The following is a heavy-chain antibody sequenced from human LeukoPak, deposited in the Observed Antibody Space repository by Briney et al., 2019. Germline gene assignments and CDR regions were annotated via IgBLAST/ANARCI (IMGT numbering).Heavy chain of an antibody. CDR1: GFTFSSYG. D-gene: IGHD1-1*01. Sequence: GGSLRLSCAASGFTFSSYGMHWVRQAPGKGLEWVAFIRCERSKKYYADSVKGRFTISRDNAKSSLYLQMNSPRAEDTDVYYSARERTIHEDYFDYWGQGTLVTVSS. CDR2: IRCERSKK. J-gene: IGHJ4*02. V-gene: IGHV3-30*02. CDR3: ARERTIHEDYFDY.